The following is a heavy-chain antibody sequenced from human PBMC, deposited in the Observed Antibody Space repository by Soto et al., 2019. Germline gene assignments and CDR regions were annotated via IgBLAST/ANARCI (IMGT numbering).Heavy chain of an antibody. CDR3: ARDTIVVVVAATGRGYMDV. CDR1: GYTFTSYG. Sequence: ASVKVSCKASGYTFTSYGISWVRQAPGQGLEWMGWISAYNGNTNYAQKLQGRVTMTTDTSTSTAYMELRSLRSDDTAVYYCARDTIVVVVAATGRGYMDVWGKGTTVTVSS. CDR2: ISAYNGNT. D-gene: IGHD2-15*01. V-gene: IGHV1-18*01. J-gene: IGHJ6*03.